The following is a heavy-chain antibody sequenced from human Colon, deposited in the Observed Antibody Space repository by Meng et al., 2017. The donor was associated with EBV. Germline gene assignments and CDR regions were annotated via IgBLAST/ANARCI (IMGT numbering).Heavy chain of an antibody. V-gene: IGHV4-4*02. CDR3: ARGNAYNAPSFDY. J-gene: IGHJ4*02. Sequence: QVQLQEAGPGLVEPSGTLSLTGAVSGASISSNNWWSWVRQPPGKGLEWIGEIYHGGNTNYNPSLKSRVTISVDRSNDQFSLSLSSVTAADTAVYYCARGNAYNAPSFDYWGQGTLVTVSS. CDR1: GASISSNNW. CDR2: IYHGGNT. D-gene: IGHD5-24*01.